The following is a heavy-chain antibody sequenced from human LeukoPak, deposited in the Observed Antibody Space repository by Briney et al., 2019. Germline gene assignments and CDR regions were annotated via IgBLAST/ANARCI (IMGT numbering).Heavy chain of an antibody. J-gene: IGHJ5*02. CDR3: ARGSDSSRKFDP. Sequence: HSETLSLTCAVYGGSFSGYYWSWIRQPPGKGLEWIGEINHSGSTNYNPSLKSRVTISVDTSKNQFSLKLSSVTAADTAVYYCARGSDSSRKFDPWGQGTLVTVSS. D-gene: IGHD6-13*01. V-gene: IGHV4-34*01. CDR1: GGSFSGYY. CDR2: INHSGST.